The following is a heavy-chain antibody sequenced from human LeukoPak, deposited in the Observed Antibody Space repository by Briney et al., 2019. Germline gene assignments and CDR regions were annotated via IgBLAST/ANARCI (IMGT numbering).Heavy chain of an antibody. Sequence: GRSLRLSCAASGFTFSSYGMHWVRQAPGKGVERVSVISYDGSNKYYADSVKGRFTISRDNSKTTLYLQMNSLRAEDTAVYYCAKGWGRAGDPRYYYYCIDVWGKGTMVTVSS. J-gene: IGHJ6*04. CDR3: AKGWGRAGDPRYYYYCIDV. D-gene: IGHD3-16*01. V-gene: IGHV3-30*18. CDR2: ISYDGSNK. CDR1: GFTFSSYG.